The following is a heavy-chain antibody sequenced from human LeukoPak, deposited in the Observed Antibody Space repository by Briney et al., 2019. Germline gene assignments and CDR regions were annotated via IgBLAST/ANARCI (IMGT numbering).Heavy chain of an antibody. V-gene: IGHV3-30*02. CDR1: GFTFSSYG. D-gene: IGHD3-3*01. Sequence: PGGSLRLSCAASGFTFSSYGMHWVRQAPGKGLEWVAFIRYDGSNKYYADSVKGRFTISRDNSKNTLYLQMNSLRAEDTAVYYCAQDTVDDFWSGPFGGWGQGTLVTVSS. J-gene: IGHJ4*02. CDR3: AQDTVDDFWSGPFGG. CDR2: IRYDGSNK.